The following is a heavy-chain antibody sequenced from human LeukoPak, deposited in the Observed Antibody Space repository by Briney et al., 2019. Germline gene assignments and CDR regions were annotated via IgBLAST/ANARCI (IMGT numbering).Heavy chain of an antibody. CDR2: FDTEDGET. CDR1: GYTLTELS. V-gene: IGHV1-24*01. Sequence: ASVKVTRKFSGYTLTELSMHWVRQAPGKGLERMGGFDTEDGETNYAQKFQGRVTTTEDTSTDTAYTELSSLRSEDTAVYYCATRIKEIAARLNWFDPWGQGTLVTVSS. J-gene: IGHJ5*02. D-gene: IGHD6-6*01. CDR3: ATRIKEIAARLNWFDP.